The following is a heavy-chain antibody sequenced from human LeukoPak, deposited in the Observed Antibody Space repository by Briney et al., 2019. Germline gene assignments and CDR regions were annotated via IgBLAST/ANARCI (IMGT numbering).Heavy chain of an antibody. CDR1: GYTFTGYY. Sequence: ASVKVSCKASGYTFTGYYMHWVRQAPGQGLEWMGWINPNSGGTNYAQKFQGRVTMTRDTSIGTAYMELSRLRSDDTAVYYCARDQGGTHQLLYWPSGMDVWGQGTTVTVSS. V-gene: IGHV1-2*02. J-gene: IGHJ6*02. CDR3: ARDQGGTHQLLYWPSGMDV. D-gene: IGHD2-2*02. CDR2: INPNSGGT.